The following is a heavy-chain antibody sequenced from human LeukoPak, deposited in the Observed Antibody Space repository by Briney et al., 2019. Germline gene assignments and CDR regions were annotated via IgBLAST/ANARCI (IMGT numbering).Heavy chain of an antibody. D-gene: IGHD5/OR15-5a*01. CDR1: RFTFSSYG. CDR3: AKEGIRGLRLIDY. V-gene: IGHV3-30*18. J-gene: IGHJ4*02. CDR2: ISYDGSNK. Sequence: PGGSLRLSCAASRFTFSSYGMHWVRQAPGKGLEWVAVISYDGSNKYYADSVKGRFTISRDNSKNTLYLQMNSLRAEDTAVYYCAKEGIRGLRLIDYWGQGTLVTVSS.